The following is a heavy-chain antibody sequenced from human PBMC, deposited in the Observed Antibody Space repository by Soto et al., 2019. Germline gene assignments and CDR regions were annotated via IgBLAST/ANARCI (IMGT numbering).Heavy chain of an antibody. V-gene: IGHV4-61*01. CDR1: GGTVTGGSYY. J-gene: IGHJ4*02. CDR2: IYYSGSP. Sequence: PSENLCLTCTDCGGTVTGGSYYWSWIRQSPGKGLEGIGYIYYSGSPNYTPCRKRRVTISVDTSKAQCSLKLSSVTAADTAVYYCAWRKTEMAYHYWSQGTLVTVSS. CDR3: AWRKTEMAYHY.